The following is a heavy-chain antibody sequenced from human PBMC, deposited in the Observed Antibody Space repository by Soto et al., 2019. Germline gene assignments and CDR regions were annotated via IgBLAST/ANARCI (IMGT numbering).Heavy chain of an antibody. Sequence: SETLSLTCTVSGGSIRSSSYYWGWIRQPPGKGLEWIGSIYYSGSTYYNPSLKSRVTISVDTSKNQFSLKLSSVTAADTAVYYCARHEGERFGLLSDWFDPWGQGTLVTVSS. V-gene: IGHV4-39*01. CDR2: IYYSGST. CDR1: GGSIRSSSYY. D-gene: IGHD3-10*01. CDR3: ARHEGERFGLLSDWFDP. J-gene: IGHJ5*02.